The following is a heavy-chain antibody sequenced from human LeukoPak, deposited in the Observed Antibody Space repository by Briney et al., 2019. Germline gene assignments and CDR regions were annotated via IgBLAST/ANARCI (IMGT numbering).Heavy chain of an antibody. Sequence: ASVKVSCKASGYTFTSYGISWVRQAPGQGLEWMGWINAYNGNTNYAQKLQGRVTMTTDTSTSTAYMELRSLRSDDTAVYYCARYNYYGSSGYYYIFDYWGQGTLVTVSS. J-gene: IGHJ4*02. CDR2: INAYNGNT. D-gene: IGHD3-22*01. CDR3: ARYNYYGSSGYYYIFDY. CDR1: GYTFTSYG. V-gene: IGHV1-18*01.